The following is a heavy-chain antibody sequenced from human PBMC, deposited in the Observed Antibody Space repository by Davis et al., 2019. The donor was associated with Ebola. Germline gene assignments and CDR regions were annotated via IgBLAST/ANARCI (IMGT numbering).Heavy chain of an antibody. V-gene: IGHV3-74*01. CDR2: INSDGSST. CDR3: ARVNAVTGYSRFDP. Sequence: HTGGSLRLSCAASGFTFSSYWMHWVRQAPGKGLVWVSRINSDGSSTSYADSVKGRFTISRDNAKNTLYLQMNSLRAEDTALYHCARVNAVTGYSRFDPWGQGTLVTVSS. D-gene: IGHD3-9*01. CDR1: GFTFSSYW. J-gene: IGHJ5*02.